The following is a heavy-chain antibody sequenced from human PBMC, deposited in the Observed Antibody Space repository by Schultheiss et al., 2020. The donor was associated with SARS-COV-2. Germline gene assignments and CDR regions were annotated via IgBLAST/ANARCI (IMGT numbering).Heavy chain of an antibody. J-gene: IGHJ4*02. V-gene: IGHV3-30*02. D-gene: IGHD6-19*01. CDR1: GFTFSSYG. CDR3: AKDNPLPGIPVAGIIDY. CDR2: IWYDGSNK. Sequence: GGSLRLSCAASGFTFSSYGMHWVRQAPGKGLEWVAVIWYDGSNKYYADSVKGRFTISRDNSKNTLYLQMNSLRPEDTAVYYCAKDNPLPGIPVAGIIDYWGQGTLVTVSS.